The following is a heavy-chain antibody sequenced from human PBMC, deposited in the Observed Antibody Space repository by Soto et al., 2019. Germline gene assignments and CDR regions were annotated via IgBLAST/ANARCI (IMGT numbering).Heavy chain of an antibody. Sequence: GEYLKISCKGSGYSFTSYWIGWVRQMHGKGLEWMGIIFPGDSDTIYSPSFLGQVTISADKSLSSAYLQWSSLKASDTAMSYCPTLELIEYIRGWFCARGCPGDYYYAMDDWGQGTTETVS. V-gene: IGHV5-51*01. D-gene: IGHD6-19*01. CDR2: IFPGDSDT. CDR3: PTLELIEYIRGWFCARGCPGDYYYAMDD. CDR1: GYSFTSYW. J-gene: IGHJ6*02.